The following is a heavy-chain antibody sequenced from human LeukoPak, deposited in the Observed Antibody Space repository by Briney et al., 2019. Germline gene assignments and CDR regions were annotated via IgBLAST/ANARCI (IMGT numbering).Heavy chain of an antibody. Sequence: GGSLRLSCAASGFTVSSNYMSWVRQAPGKGLEWVSVIYSGGSTYYADSVKGRFTISRDNSKNTLYLQMNSLRAEDTAMYYCARDVVGAGFFDPWGQGILVTVSS. CDR2: IYSGGST. D-gene: IGHD1-26*01. CDR1: GFTVSSNY. V-gene: IGHV3-53*01. CDR3: ARDVVGAGFFDP. J-gene: IGHJ5*02.